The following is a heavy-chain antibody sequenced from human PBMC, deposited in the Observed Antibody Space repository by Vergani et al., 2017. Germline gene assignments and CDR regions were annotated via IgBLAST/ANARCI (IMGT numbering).Heavy chain of an antibody. D-gene: IGHD6-19*01. CDR2: LSASDRRT. Sequence: EVQLLESGGDLVQPGGSLRLSCAASGFNFIMHAMSWVRQAPGKGLEWVSTLSASDRRTHYADSVKGRFTISRDNSKNTLFLHMNSLRPEDTAVYYCAKVGRSEVAGTFCAFDIWGQGTMVTVSS. J-gene: IGHJ3*02. V-gene: IGHV3-23*01. CDR1: GFNFIMHA. CDR3: AKVGRSEVAGTFCAFDI.